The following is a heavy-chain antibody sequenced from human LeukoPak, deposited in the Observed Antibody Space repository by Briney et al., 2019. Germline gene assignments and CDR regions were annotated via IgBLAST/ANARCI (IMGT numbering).Heavy chain of an antibody. CDR1: GGSISSYY. V-gene: IGHV4-4*07. J-gene: IGHJ4*02. D-gene: IGHD3-3*01. CDR3: ARDLYDFWSGYRSDY. Sequence: SETLSLTCTVSGGSISSYYWSWIRQPAGKGLEWIGRIYTSGSTNYNPSLKSRVTMSVDTSKNQFSLKLSSVTAADTAMYYCARDLYDFWSGYRSDYWGQGTLVTVSS. CDR2: IYTSGST.